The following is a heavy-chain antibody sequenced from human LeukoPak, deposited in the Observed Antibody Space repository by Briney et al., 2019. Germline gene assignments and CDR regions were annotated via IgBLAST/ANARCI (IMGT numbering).Heavy chain of an antibody. CDR3: ARDLYGDPAAITFDY. D-gene: IGHD4-17*01. J-gene: IGHJ4*02. Sequence: GGSLRLSCAASGFIFSNHEMNWVRQAPGKGLEWISYISDSGGTTKYADSVRGRFTISRDNAKNSLYLQMNSLRAEDTAVYYCARDLYGDPAAITFDYWGQGTLVTVSS. CDR1: GFIFSNHE. V-gene: IGHV3-48*03. CDR2: ISDSGGTT.